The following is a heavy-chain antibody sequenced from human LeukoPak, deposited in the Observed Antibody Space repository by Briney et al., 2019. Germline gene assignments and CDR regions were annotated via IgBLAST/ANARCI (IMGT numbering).Heavy chain of an antibody. CDR2: ISSSSYI. D-gene: IGHD3-10*01. Sequence: PGGSLRLSCAASGFTFSSYSMNWVRQAPGKGLEWVSSISSSSYIYYADSVKGRFTISRDNAKNSLYLQMNSLRAEDTAVYYCARERITMVRGAPRGMDVWGQGTTVTVSS. V-gene: IGHV3-21*01. J-gene: IGHJ6*02. CDR3: ARERITMVRGAPRGMDV. CDR1: GFTFSSYS.